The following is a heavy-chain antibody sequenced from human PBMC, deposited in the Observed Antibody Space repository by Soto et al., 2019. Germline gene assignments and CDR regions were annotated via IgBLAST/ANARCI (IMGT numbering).Heavy chain of an antibody. CDR3: ARDQSSGLKYYYYMDV. Sequence: GSLRLSCAASGFTFSSYSMNWVRQAPGKGLEWVSSISSSSSYIYYADSVKGRFTISRDNAKNSLYLQMNSLRAEDTAVYYCARDQSSGLKYYYYMDVWGKGTTVTVSS. V-gene: IGHV3-21*01. CDR2: ISSSSSYI. D-gene: IGHD6-19*01. CDR1: GFTFSSYS. J-gene: IGHJ6*03.